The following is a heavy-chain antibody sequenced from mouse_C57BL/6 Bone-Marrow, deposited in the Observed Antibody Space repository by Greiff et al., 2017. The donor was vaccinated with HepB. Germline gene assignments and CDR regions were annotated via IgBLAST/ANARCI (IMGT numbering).Heavy chain of an antibody. CDR2: FYPGSGSI. J-gene: IGHJ4*01. CDR3: VRHEDGPYYSNSRAMDY. V-gene: IGHV1-62-2*01. Sequence: QVQLQQSGAELVKPGASVKLSCKASGYTFTEYTIHWVKQRSGQGLEWIGWFYPGSGSIKYNEKFKDKATLTADKSSSTVYMELSRLTSEDSAVYFCVRHEDGPYYSNSRAMDYWGQGTSVTASP. D-gene: IGHD2-5*01. CDR1: GYTFTEYT.